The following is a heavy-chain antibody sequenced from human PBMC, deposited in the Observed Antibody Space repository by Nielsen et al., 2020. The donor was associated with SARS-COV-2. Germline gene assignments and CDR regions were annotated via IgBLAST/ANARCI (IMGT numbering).Heavy chain of an antibody. CDR3: AREPRYCSSTSCQRYYGMDV. Sequence: ASVKVSCKASGYTFTGYYMHWVRQAPGQGLEWMGRINPNSGGTNYAQKFQGRVTMTRDTSISTAHMELSRLRSDDTAVYYCAREPRYCSSTSCQRYYGMDVWGQGTTVTVSS. J-gene: IGHJ6*02. CDR1: GYTFTGYY. CDR2: INPNSGGT. D-gene: IGHD2-2*01. V-gene: IGHV1-2*06.